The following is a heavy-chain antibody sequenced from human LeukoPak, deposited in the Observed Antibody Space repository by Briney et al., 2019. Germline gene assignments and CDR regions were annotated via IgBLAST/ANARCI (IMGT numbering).Heavy chain of an antibody. CDR3: ARGIEVERVW. J-gene: IGHJ4*02. CDR2: IRSDGSEI. V-gene: IGHV3-74*01. CDR1: GFSFSDYR. Sequence: GGSLRLSCAASGFSFSDYRMHWVRQAPGKGLEWVSRIRSDGSEIVDADAVKGRFTSSRDNAKSTLYLQMDSLRAEDTAVYYCARGIEVERVWWGQGTLVTVSS. D-gene: IGHD5-24*01.